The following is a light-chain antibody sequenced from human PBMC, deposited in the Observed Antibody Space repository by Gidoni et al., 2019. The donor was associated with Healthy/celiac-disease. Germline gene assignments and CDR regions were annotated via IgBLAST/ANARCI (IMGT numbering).Light chain of an antibody. V-gene: IGLV1-40*01. CDR3: QSYDSSLSGYV. CDR1: SSNIGAGYD. Sequence: QSVLTQPPSVSGAPGPRVTISCTGSSSNIGAGYDVHWYQQLPGTAPKLLIYGNSNRPSGVPDRFSGSKSGTSASLAITGLQAEDEPDYYCQSYDSSLSGYVFGTGTKVTVL. J-gene: IGLJ1*01. CDR2: GNS.